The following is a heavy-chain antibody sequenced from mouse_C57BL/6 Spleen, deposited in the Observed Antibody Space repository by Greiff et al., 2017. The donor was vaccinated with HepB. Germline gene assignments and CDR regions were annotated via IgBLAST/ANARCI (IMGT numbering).Heavy chain of an antibody. Sequence: EVQLQESGPGMVKPSQSLSLTCTVTGYSITSGYDWHWIRHFPGNKLEWMGYISYSGSTNYNPSLKSRISITHDTSTNHFFLKLNSVTTEDTATYYCARRGLRRYFDYWGQGTTLTVSS. CDR1: GYSITSGYD. CDR3: ARRGLRRYFDY. J-gene: IGHJ2*01. V-gene: IGHV3-1*01. CDR2: ISYSGST. D-gene: IGHD2-4*01.